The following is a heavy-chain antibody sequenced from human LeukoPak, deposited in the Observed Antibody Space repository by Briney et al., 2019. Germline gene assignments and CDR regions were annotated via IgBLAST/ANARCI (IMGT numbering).Heavy chain of an antibody. V-gene: IGHV3-74*03. D-gene: IGHD5-18*01. J-gene: IGHJ4*02. CDR2: INGDGSST. Sequence: GGSLRLSCGATGFTISSYWMHWVRQAPGKGLVWVSRINGDGSSTTYADSVKGRFTISRDNAKNTLYLQMNSLRAEDTAVYYCARDGKLWSGLDYWGQGTLVTVSS. CDR3: ARDGKLWSGLDY. CDR1: GFTISSYW.